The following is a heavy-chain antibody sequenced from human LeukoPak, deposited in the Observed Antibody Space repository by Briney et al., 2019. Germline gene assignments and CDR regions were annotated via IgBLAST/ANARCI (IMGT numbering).Heavy chain of an antibody. CDR2: ISSSGSTI. J-gene: IGHJ4*02. CDR1: GFTFSDYC. CDR3: ARALRYYDILTGYYGEYYFDY. D-gene: IGHD3-9*01. V-gene: IGHV3-11*01. Sequence: GGSLRLSCAASGFTFSDYCMSWIRQAPGKGLEWVSYISSSGSTIYYADSVKGRFTISRDNAKNSLYLQMNSLRAEDTAVYYCARALRYYDILTGYYGEYYFDYWGQGTLVTVSS.